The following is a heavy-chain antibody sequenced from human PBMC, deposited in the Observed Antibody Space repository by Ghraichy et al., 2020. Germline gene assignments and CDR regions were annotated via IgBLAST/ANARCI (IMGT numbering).Heavy chain of an antibody. D-gene: IGHD3-16*01. CDR3: ARGYYDMFNYYHGMDV. CDR1: GDSISNYY. CDR2: MYDSGST. V-gene: IGHV4-59*01. Sequence: SETLSLTCTVTGDSISNYYWSWIRQSPGRGLEWIGYMYDSGSTNYSPSLKSRGTISVDTSKNQFSLKLSSVTAADTAIYYCARGYYDMFNYYHGMDVWGQGTTVTVSS. J-gene: IGHJ6*02.